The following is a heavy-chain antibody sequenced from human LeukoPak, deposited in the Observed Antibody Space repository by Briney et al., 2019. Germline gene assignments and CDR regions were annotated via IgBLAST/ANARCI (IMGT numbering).Heavy chain of an antibody. CDR3: ATGLLWFGEDNYGMDV. J-gene: IGHJ6*04. D-gene: IGHD3-10*01. V-gene: IGHV1-24*01. CDR2: FDPEDGET. CDR1: GDTLTELS. Sequence: ASVKVSCKVSGDTLTELSMHWVRQAPGKGLEWMGGFDPEDGETIYAQKFQGRVTMTEDTSTDTAYMELSSLRSEDTAVYYCATGLLWFGEDNYGMDVWGKGTTVTVSS.